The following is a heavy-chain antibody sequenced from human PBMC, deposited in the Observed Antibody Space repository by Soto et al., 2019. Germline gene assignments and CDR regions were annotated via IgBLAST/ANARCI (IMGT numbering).Heavy chain of an antibody. CDR1: GDTFTSYY. CDR3: ARSSGGNFGIIIEGSNWFDP. Sequence: QVQLVQSGAEVKRPEASVKVSCKAPGDTFTSYYLNWVRQAPGQGLEWMGVINPHGGSTKYAQKFQVRIIMTKYTSSSTVYMEPSSLRSDDTATYYCARSSGGNFGIIIEGSNWFDPWGQGTLVTVSS. D-gene: IGHD3-3*01. CDR2: INPHGGST. V-gene: IGHV1-46*01. J-gene: IGHJ5*02.